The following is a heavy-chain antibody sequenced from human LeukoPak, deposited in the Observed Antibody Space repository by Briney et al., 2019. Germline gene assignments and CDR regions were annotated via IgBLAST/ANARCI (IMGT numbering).Heavy chain of an antibody. J-gene: IGHJ4*02. CDR2: IKQDGSEK. Sequence: GGSLRLSCAASGSTFSGYWMTWVRQAPGKGLEWVANIKQDGSEKYYVDSVKGRFTISRDNAKNSVYLQMNSLRAEDTAVYYCARDVVSYYDSSGYHDYWGQGTLVTVSS. CDR1: GSTFSGYW. D-gene: IGHD3-22*01. V-gene: IGHV3-7*04. CDR3: ARDVVSYYDSSGYHDY.